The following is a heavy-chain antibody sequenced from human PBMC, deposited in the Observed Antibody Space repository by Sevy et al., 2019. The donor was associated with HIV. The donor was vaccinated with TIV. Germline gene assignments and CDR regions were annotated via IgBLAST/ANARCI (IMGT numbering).Heavy chain of an antibody. Sequence: SETLSLTCTVSGGSISSSSYYWGWIRQPPGKGLEWIGSIYYSGSTYYNPSLKSRVTISVDTSKNQDSLKLSSVTAADTAVYYCARRGGDTAMAPNYYFDYWGQGTLVTVSS. D-gene: IGHD5-18*01. CDR1: GGSISSSSYY. J-gene: IGHJ4*02. CDR3: ARRGGDTAMAPNYYFDY. V-gene: IGHV4-39*01. CDR2: IYYSGST.